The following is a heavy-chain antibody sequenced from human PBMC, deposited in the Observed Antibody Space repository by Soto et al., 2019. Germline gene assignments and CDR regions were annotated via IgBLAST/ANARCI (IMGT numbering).Heavy chain of an antibody. Sequence: GGSLRLSCAASGFTFSSYWMSWVRQAPGKGLEWVANIKQDGSEKYYVDSVKGRFTISRDNAKNSLYLQMNSLRAEDTAVYYCARDRATHYYDSSGYYIHWGQGTLVTVS. D-gene: IGHD3-22*01. J-gene: IGHJ4*02. CDR3: ARDRATHYYDSSGYYIH. CDR2: IKQDGSEK. V-gene: IGHV3-7*05. CDR1: GFTFSSYW.